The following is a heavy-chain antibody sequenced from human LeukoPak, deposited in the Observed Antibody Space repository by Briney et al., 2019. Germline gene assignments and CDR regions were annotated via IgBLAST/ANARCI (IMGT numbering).Heavy chain of an antibody. CDR3: ARIGGYRYGVFDY. J-gene: IGHJ4*02. V-gene: IGHV3-23*01. CDR2: ISSSGDIT. D-gene: IGHD5-18*01. CDR1: KFTFDNYA. Sequence: GGSLRLSCAASKFTFDNYAMSWVRQAPGKGLEWVSSISSSGDITFYADSVKGRFTISRDNSKNTLYLQMNSLRAEDTGVYYCARIGGYRYGVFDYWGQGTLVTVSS.